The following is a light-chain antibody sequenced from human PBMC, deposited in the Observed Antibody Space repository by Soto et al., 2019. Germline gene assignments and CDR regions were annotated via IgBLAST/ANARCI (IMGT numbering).Light chain of an antibody. J-gene: IGKJ1*01. V-gene: IGKV3-20*01. CDR3: HQFGDSPQT. Sequence: EIVLTQSPGTLSLSPGDRTTLSCRASQSLSVSYIAWYQQKPGQAPRLLIYSTSTRAAGIPDRFTGRGSGTHFTLAISRLEPEDFAVYYCHQFGDSPQTFGQGTTVEV. CDR2: STS. CDR1: QSLSVSY.